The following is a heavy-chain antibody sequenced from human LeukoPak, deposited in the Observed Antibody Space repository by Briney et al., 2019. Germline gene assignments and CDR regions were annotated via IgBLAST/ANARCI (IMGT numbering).Heavy chain of an antibody. Sequence: PSETLSLTCTVSGGSISSGSYYWSWIRQPAGKGLEWIGRIYTSGSTNYNPSLKNRVTISVDTSKNQFSLKLSSVTAADTAVYYCARVVAVAPLDNWFDPWGQGTLVTVSS. CDR3: ARVVAVAPLDNWFDP. D-gene: IGHD6-19*01. CDR2: IYTSGST. CDR1: GGSISSGSYY. J-gene: IGHJ5*02. V-gene: IGHV4-61*02.